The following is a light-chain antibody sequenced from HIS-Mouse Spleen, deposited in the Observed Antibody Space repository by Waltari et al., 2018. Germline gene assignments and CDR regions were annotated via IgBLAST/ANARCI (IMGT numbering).Light chain of an antibody. CDR2: DVS. V-gene: IGLV2-14*03. CDR3: SSYTSSSTRV. Sequence: QSALTQPASVSGSPGQSITISCTGTSSDVGGYTYVSRYQQHPGKAPKLMIYDVSNRPSGVSNRFSGSKSGNTASLTISGLQAEDEADYYCSSYTSSSTRVFGGGTKLTVL. CDR1: SSDVGGYTY. J-gene: IGLJ3*02.